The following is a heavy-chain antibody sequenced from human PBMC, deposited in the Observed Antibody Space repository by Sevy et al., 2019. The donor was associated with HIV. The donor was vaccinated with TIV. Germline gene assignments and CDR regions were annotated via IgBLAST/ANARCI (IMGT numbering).Heavy chain of an antibody. J-gene: IGHJ4*02. CDR3: ARGGYYYDNAAYYALDS. D-gene: IGHD3-22*01. CDR1: GFSLSNYA. Sequence: GGSLRLSCAATGFSLSNYAMHWVRQAPGKGMEWVAIIWSDGAYQYHGSSVKGRFTISRDNSKNTLYLQMNNVRVEDTAVYYCARGGYYYDNAAYYALDSWGQGTLVTVSS. CDR2: IWSDGAYQ. V-gene: IGHV3-33*01.